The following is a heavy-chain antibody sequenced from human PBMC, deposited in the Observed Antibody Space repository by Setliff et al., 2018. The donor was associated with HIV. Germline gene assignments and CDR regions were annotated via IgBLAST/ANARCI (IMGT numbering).Heavy chain of an antibody. CDR2: NSYSGDT. J-gene: IGHJ5*02. D-gene: IGHD7-27*01. CDR3: ARCRLNGGFNL. Sequence: TLSLTCTVSGGSISSGTDHWNWFRQHPREGLEWIGYNSYSGDTNYKPSLKSRVTISIDTSKNQFSLKLSSVTAADTAVYYCARCRLNGGFNLWGQGTLVTVSS. V-gene: IGHV4-31*03. CDR1: GGSISSGTDH.